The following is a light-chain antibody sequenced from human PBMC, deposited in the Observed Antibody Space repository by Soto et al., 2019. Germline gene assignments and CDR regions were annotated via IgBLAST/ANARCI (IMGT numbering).Light chain of an antibody. Sequence: DIVMTQSPLSLPVTPGEPASISCRSSQSLLHSNGYNYLDWYLQKPGQSPQLLIYLGSNRSSGVPDRLSGSGSGTDFTLKISRVEAEDVGVYYCMQALQTRTFVQGTKVEIK. CDR1: QSLLHSNGYNY. CDR3: MQALQTRT. CDR2: LGS. V-gene: IGKV2-28*01. J-gene: IGKJ1*01.